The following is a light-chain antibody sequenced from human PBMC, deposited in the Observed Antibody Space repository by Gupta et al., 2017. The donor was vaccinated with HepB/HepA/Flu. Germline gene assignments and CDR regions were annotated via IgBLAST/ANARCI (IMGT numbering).Light chain of an antibody. CDR2: HDT. V-gene: IGLV3-1*01. J-gene: IGLJ2*01. CDR3: QAWDSLTVT. Sequence: LTQIPSVFASSGQMVSITCSGDRLGERFASWYQQKPGQYPVLVINHDTKRPYGIPEQFSASNSGNTATLTIGGTQTMGEADYYCQAWDSLTVTFGGGTKLTVL. CDR1: RLGERF.